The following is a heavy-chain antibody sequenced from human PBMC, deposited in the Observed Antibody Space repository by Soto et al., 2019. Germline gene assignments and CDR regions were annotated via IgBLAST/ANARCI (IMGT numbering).Heavy chain of an antibody. V-gene: IGHV1-8*01. Sequence: ASVKVSCKASGYTFTSYDINWVRQATGQGLEWMRWMNPNSGNTGYAQKFQGRVTMTRNTSISTAYMELSSLRSEDTAVYYCARSFSSSGWYDAFDIWGQGTMLTVSS. CDR3: ARSFSSSGWYDAFDI. J-gene: IGHJ3*02. CDR2: MNPNSGNT. D-gene: IGHD6-19*01. CDR1: GYTFTSYD.